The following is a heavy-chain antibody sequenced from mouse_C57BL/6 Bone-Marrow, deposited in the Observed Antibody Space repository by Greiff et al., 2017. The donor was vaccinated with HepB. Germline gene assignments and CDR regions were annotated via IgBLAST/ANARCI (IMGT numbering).Heavy chain of an antibody. CDR3: ARRSALFLIGFYY. CDR2: INPSTGGT. CDR1: GYSFTGYY. V-gene: IGHV1-42*01. Sequence: VQLKQSGPELVKPGASVKISCKASGYSFTGYYMNWVKQSPEKSLEWIGEINPSTGGTTYNQKFKAKATLTVEKSASTAYMQLKSLTSEYSAVYYCARRSALFLIGFYYWGQGTTLTVSS. D-gene: IGHD1-2*01. J-gene: IGHJ2*01.